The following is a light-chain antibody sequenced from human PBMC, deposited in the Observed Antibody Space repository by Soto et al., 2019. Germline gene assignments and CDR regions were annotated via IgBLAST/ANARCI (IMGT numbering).Light chain of an antibody. CDR3: SSSTNTNTLVI. CDR2: AGT. J-gene: IGLJ2*01. CDR1: TSDIGRYKF. V-gene: IGLV2-14*01. Sequence: QSVLTQPASVSGSPGQSITISCTGTTSDIGRYKFVSWFQQHPGKAPKLMIFAGTNRPSGVSNRFSGSKSGNTASLTISGLQAEDEAIYLGSSSTNTNTLVIFGGGTKLTVL.